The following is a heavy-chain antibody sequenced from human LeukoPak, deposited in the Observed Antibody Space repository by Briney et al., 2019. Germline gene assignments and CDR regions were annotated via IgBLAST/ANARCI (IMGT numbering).Heavy chain of an antibody. Sequence: VGSMRLSCAAFGLTFSSYEMKWVRQAPGKGLEWISYISSSASIIYYADSVKGRFTISRDNAKNSLYLQMNSLRAEDTAVYYCARAVGATVYFDYWGQGTLVTVSS. V-gene: IGHV3-48*03. CDR3: ARAVGATVYFDY. D-gene: IGHD1-26*01. J-gene: IGHJ4*02. CDR1: GLTFSSYE. CDR2: ISSSASII.